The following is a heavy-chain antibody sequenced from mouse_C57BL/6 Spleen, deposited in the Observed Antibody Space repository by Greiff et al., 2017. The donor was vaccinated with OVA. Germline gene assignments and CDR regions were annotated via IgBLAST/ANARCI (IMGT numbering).Heavy chain of an antibody. CDR1: GFTFSSYA. V-gene: IGHV5-4*03. Sequence: EVQLVESGGGLVKPGGSLKLSCAASGFTFSSYAMSWVRQTPEKRLEWVATISDGGSYTYYPDNVKGRFTISRDNAKNNLYLQMSHLKSEDTAMYYCARRYYGSSPHFDYWGQGTTLTVSS. CDR2: ISDGGSYT. J-gene: IGHJ2*01. D-gene: IGHD1-1*01. CDR3: ARRYYGSSPHFDY.